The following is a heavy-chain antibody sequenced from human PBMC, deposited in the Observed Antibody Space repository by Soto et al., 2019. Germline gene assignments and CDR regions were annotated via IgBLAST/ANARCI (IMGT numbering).Heavy chain of an antibody. CDR2: ISGYNGNT. Sequence: QVQLVQSGPELKKPGASVKVSCKSSGYSFSNYNFCWVRQAPGQGLEWLGWISGYNGNTKYAQKLQGRVTLTTDSFTSTAYMELRSLRSDDTAIYYCARVVRGVVNWFDPWGQGTLVTVSS. V-gene: IGHV1-18*01. CDR3: ARVVRGVVNWFDP. D-gene: IGHD3-10*01. CDR1: GYSFSNYN. J-gene: IGHJ5*02.